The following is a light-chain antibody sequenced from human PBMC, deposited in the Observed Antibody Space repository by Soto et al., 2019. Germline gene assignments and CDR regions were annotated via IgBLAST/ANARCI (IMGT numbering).Light chain of an antibody. CDR1: QSVSSRS. CDR2: GAS. J-gene: IGKJ1*01. Sequence: EIVLTQSPGTLSLSPGERATLSCRASQSVSSRSLAWYQQKPGQAPRLLISGASSRAADIPDRFSGSGSGTDSTLTINRLEPEDFAVYYCQQYDSSPRTFGQGTKVEIK. CDR3: QQYDSSPRT. V-gene: IGKV3-20*01.